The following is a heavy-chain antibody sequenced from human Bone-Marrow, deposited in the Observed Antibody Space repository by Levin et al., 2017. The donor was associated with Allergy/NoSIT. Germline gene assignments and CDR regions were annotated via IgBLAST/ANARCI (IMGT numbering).Heavy chain of an antibody. V-gene: IGHV1-2*02. J-gene: IGHJ4*02. CDR1: GYTFTGYY. CDR2: INPNSGGT. D-gene: IGHD3-3*01. Sequence: GASVKVSCKASGYTFTGYYMHWVRQAPGQGLEWMGWINPNSGGTNYAQKFQGRVTMTRDTSISTAYMELSRLRSDDTAVYYCASSADNDFWSGYRGAPFDYWGQGTLVTVSS. CDR3: ASSADNDFWSGYRGAPFDY.